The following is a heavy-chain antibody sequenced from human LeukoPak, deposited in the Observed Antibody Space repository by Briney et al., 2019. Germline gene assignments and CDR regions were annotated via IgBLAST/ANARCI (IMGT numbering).Heavy chain of an antibody. D-gene: IGHD2-2*01. CDR2: IIPIFGTT. Sequence: SVKVSCKVSGGTFSSYAISWVRQAPGQGLEWMGGIIPIFGTTIYAQKFQGRVTMTEDTSTDTAYMELSSLRSEDTAVYYCATDPEPYCSSTSCSYTDYWGQGTLVTVSS. CDR1: GGTFSSYA. V-gene: IGHV1-69*06. CDR3: ATDPEPYCSSTSCSYTDY. J-gene: IGHJ4*02.